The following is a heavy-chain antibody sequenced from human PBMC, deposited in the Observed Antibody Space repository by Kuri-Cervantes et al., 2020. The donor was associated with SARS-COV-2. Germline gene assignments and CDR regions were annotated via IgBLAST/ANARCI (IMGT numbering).Heavy chain of an antibody. Sequence: GESLKISCAASGFSFSSYGMSWVRQAPGKGLEWVGRIKSEDDGGAIDYAAPVRGRFTISRDDSKRTLYLQMNSLKTEDTAVYYCATATTQHGYWGQGTLVTVSS. CDR3: ATATTQHGY. CDR2: IKSEDDGGAI. J-gene: IGHJ4*02. D-gene: IGHD1-14*01. V-gene: IGHV3-15*01. CDR1: GFSFSSYG.